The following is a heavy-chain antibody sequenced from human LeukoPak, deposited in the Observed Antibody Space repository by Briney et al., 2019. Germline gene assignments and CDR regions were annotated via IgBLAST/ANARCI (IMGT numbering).Heavy chain of an antibody. CDR1: GFSFGKYW. V-gene: IGHV3-23*01. CDR3: AKPNSGYTAFHI. CDR2: ISGSGGST. D-gene: IGHD3-22*01. Sequence: GGSLRLSCVASGFSFGKYWMSWVRQAPGKGLEWVSAISGSGGSTYDADSVKGRFTISRDNSKNTLFLQMNSLRAEDTAVYYCAKPNSGYTAFHIWGQGTMVTVSS. J-gene: IGHJ3*02.